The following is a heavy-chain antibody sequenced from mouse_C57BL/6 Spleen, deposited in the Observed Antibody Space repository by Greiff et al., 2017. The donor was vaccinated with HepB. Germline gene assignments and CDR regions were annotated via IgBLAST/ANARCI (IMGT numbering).Heavy chain of an antibody. V-gene: IGHV10-1*01. D-gene: IGHD2-4*01. J-gene: IGHJ4*01. Sequence: DAGGGLVQPKGSLKLSCAASGFSFNTYAMNWVRQAPGKGLEWVARIRSKSNNYATYYADSVKDRFTISRDDSESMLYLQMNNLKTEDTAMYYCVRHIYYDYDDDYAMDYWGQGTSVTVSS. CDR3: VRHIYYDYDDDYAMDY. CDR1: GFSFNTYA. CDR2: IRSKSNNYAT.